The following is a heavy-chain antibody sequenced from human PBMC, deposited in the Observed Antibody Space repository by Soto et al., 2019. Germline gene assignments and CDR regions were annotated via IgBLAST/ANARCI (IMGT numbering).Heavy chain of an antibody. V-gene: IGHV3-30-3*01. CDR1: GFTFSSYA. D-gene: IGHD3-22*01. CDR2: ISYDGSNK. Sequence: QVQLVESGGGVVQPGRSLRLSCAASGFTFSSYAMHWVHQAPGKGLEWVAVISYDGSNKYYADSVKGRFTISRDNSQNPLYRLMNSLRAEDTAVYYCAGLVVTMIAPGVGVYWGRGTLVTVSS. J-gene: IGHJ4*02. CDR3: AGLVVTMIAPGVGVY.